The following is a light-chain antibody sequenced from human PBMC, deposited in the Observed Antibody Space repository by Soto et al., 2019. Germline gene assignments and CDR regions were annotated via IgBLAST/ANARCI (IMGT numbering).Light chain of an antibody. CDR1: SSDVGGYKY. J-gene: IGLJ2*01. CDR3: CSYAGSVV. V-gene: IGLV2-11*01. CDR2: DVS. Sequence: QSVLTQPRSVSGSPGQSVTISCTGTSSDVGGYKYVSWYQQHPGKAPKLMIYDVSKRPSGVPDRFSGSKSGNTASLTISGLQAEYEAAYYCCSYAGSVVFGGGTKLTVL.